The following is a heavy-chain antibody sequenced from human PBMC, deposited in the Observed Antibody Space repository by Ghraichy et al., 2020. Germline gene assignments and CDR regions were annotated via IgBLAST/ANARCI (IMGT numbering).Heavy chain of an antibody. Sequence: ASVKVSCKASGYNFNDYYMHWVRQAPGQGFEWTGWINPNSGGTNYAQKFQGRVTVTRDTSISTAYMVLSSLKSDDTAVYYCARGHYYYSTDVWGQGTTVTVSS. CDR3: ARGHYYYSTDV. V-gene: IGHV1-2*02. CDR1: GYNFNDYY. J-gene: IGHJ6*02. CDR2: INPNSGGT.